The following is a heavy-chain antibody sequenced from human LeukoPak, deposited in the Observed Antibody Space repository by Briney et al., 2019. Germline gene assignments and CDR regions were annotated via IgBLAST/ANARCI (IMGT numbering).Heavy chain of an antibody. J-gene: IGHJ6*03. CDR3: AREGPSWYYYYMDV. D-gene: IGHD2-2*01. V-gene: IGHV1-8*03. CDR2: MNPNSGNT. Sequence: ASVKVPCKASGYTFTSYDINWVRQATGQGLEWMGWMNPNSGNTGYAQKFQGRVTITRNTSISTAYMELSSLRSEDTAVYYCAREGPSWYYYYMDVWGKGTTVTVSS. CDR1: GYTFTSYD.